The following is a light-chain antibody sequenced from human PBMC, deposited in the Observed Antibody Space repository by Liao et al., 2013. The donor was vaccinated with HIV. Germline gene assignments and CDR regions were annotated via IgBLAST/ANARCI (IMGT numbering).Light chain of an antibody. J-gene: IGLJ2*01. Sequence: SYVLTQPPSVSVAPGNTARITCGGDNIGSESVHWYQQKSGQAPVLVMYHGIDRPSGISKRFSGSNTENTATLTISRAEAGDEADYHCQVWDSSSDPHVVFGGGTKLTVL. V-gene: IGLV3-21*04. CDR2: HGI. CDR1: NIGSES. CDR3: QVWDSSSDPHVV.